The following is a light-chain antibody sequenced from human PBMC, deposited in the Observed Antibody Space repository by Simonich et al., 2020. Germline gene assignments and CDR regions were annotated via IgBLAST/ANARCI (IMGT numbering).Light chain of an antibody. CDR3: QSYDSSNHVV. CDR1: SGSIASTY. V-gene: IGLV6-57*03. J-gene: IGLJ2*01. CDR2: EDN. Sequence: NFMLTQPHSVSESPGKTVTISCTRSSGSIASTYVQWYQQRPGSAPTTVIYEDNQRPSGVPDLFSGSIDSSSNSASLTISGLKTEDEADYYCQSYDSSNHVVFGGGTKLTVL.